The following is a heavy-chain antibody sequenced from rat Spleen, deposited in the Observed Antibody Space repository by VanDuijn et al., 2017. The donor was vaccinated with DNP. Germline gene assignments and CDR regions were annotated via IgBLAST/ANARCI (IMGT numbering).Heavy chain of an antibody. CDR1: EFIFTNYG. D-gene: IGHD1-11*01. CDR2: ISYDGSST. V-gene: IGHV5-29*01. Sequence: EVQLVESGGGLAQPGRSLKLSCTTSEFIFTNYGMAWVRQAPTKGLVWVATISYDGSSTYYRDSVKGRFTISRDNAKSTLYLQMDSLRSEDTATYYCARSNRGGWFAYWGQGTLVTVSS. J-gene: IGHJ3*01. CDR3: ARSNRGGWFAY.